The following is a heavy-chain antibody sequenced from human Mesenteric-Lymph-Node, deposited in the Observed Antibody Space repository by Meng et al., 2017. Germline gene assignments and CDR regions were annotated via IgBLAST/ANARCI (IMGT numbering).Heavy chain of an antibody. CDR2: IYSGGNT. J-gene: IGHJ4*02. CDR3: AGLQAYFDY. D-gene: IGHD5-24*01. CDR1: GFTISGAY. Sequence: GESLKISCAASGFTISGAYMSWVRQAPGKGLEWVSVIYSGGNTYYAGSVKGRFTISRDNSKNTLYLQMNSLRAEDTAVYYCAGLQAYFDYWGQGTLVTVSS. V-gene: IGHV3-66*02.